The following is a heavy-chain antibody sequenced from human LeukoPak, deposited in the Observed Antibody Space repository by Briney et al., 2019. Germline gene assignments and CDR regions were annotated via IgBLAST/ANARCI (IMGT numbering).Heavy chain of an antibody. Sequence: GGSLRLTCAACRFTFRRYDMHWVRQAPGKGLEWVAVISSDGSNNYYADSVKGRFTISRDNSKNTLSLQMNSLRTEDTAVCYCAKGSGGSGSVYNHFDCWGQGTLVTVSS. V-gene: IGHV3-30*18. CDR1: RFTFRRYD. D-gene: IGHD3-10*01. J-gene: IGHJ4*02. CDR3: AKGSGGSGSVYNHFDC. CDR2: ISSDGSNN.